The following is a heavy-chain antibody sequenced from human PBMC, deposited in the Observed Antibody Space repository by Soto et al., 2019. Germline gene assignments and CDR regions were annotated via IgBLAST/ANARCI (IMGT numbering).Heavy chain of an antibody. CDR2: INAGNGNT. J-gene: IGHJ4*02. CDR1: GYTFTSYA. CDR3: ARAQSSIAARFDDY. Sequence: ASVKVSCKASGYTFTSYAMHWVRQAPGQRLEWMGWINAGNGNTKYSQKFQGRVIITRDTSASTAYMELSSLRSEDTAVYYCARAQSSIAARFDDYWGQGSVVTVYS. V-gene: IGHV1-3*01. D-gene: IGHD6-6*01.